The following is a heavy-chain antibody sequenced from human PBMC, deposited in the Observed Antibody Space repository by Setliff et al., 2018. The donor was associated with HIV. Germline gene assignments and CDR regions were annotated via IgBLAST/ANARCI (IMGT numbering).Heavy chain of an antibody. Sequence: GGSLRPSCASSGFTFSSYAMSWARHAPGKGLGWVSASSGGGGSTYYADSVKGRFTISRDNSKHTLYLQMNSLRAEDTAVYDCAKGRYSSGANYYYYYMDVWGKGTTVTVSS. CDR3: AKGRYSSGANYYYYYMDV. CDR2: SSGGGGST. V-gene: IGHV3-23*01. CDR1: GFTFSSYA. J-gene: IGHJ6*03. D-gene: IGHD6-19*01.